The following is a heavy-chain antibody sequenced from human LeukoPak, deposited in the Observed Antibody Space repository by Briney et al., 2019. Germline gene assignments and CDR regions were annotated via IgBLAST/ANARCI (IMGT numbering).Heavy chain of an antibody. CDR2: ISYDGSNK. CDR1: GFTFSSYA. V-gene: IGHV3-30-3*01. J-gene: IGHJ3*02. D-gene: IGHD3-16*02. CDR3: ARGLNYDYVWGSYRLGAFDI. Sequence: QPGASLRLSCAASGFTFSSYAMHWVRQAPGKGLEWVAVISYDGSNKYYADSVKGRFTISRDNSKNTLYLQMNSLRAEDTAVYYCARGLNYDYVWGSYRLGAFDIWGQGTMVTVSS.